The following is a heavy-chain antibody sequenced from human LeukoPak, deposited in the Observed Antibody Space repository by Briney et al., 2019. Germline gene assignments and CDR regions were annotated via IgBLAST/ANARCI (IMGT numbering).Heavy chain of an antibody. CDR3: ARGGVHGGVRYQLLSGGLRY. D-gene: IGHD2-2*01. CDR2: INHSGST. V-gene: IGHV4-34*01. Sequence: PSHTLSPMCAVYCGSFSGYYWRSIRQPPGKGLGWIGVINHSGSTNYDPSLKSRVTISVDTSKNLFSLKLSSVTAADTVVYYCARGGVHGGVRYQLLSGGLRYWGQGTLVTVSS. J-gene: IGHJ4*02. CDR1: CGSFSGYY.